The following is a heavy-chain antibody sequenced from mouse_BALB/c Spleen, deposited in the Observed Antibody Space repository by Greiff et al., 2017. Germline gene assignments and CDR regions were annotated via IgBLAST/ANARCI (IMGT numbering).Heavy chain of an antibody. V-gene: IGHV5-12-2*01. J-gene: IGHJ4*01. CDR3: ARARYYGGYAMDY. CDR2: ISNGGGST. Sequence: EVMLVESGGGLVQPGGSLKLSCAASGFTFSSYTMSWVRQTPEKRLEWVAYISNGGGSTYYPDTVKGRFTISRDNAKNTLYLQMSSLKSEDTAMYYCARARYYGGYAMDYWGQGTSVTVSS. CDR1: GFTFSSYT. D-gene: IGHD1-1*01.